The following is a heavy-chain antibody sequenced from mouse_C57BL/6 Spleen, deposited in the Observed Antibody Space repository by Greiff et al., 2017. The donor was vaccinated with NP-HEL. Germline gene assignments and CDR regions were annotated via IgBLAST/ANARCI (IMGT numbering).Heavy chain of an antibody. J-gene: IGHJ3*01. V-gene: IGHV1-52*01. CDR3: ARSEAQAFFAY. CDR2: IDPSDSET. CDR1: GYTFTSYW. D-gene: IGHD3-2*02. Sequence: QVQLQQPGAELVRPGSSVKLSCKASGYTFTSYWMHWVKQRPIQGLEWIGNIDPSDSETHYNQKFKDKATLTVDKSYSTAYMQLSSLTSEDSAVYYCARSEAQAFFAYWGQGTLVTVSA.